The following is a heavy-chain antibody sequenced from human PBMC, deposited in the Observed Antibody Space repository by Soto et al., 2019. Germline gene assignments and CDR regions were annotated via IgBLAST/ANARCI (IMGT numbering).Heavy chain of an antibody. J-gene: IGHJ5*02. Sequence: EVQFLESGGGLVQPGGSLRLSCAASGVTFSNYAMNWVRQAPGKGLEWVSGISHSGSSTYYADSVKGRFTFSRDNSKNTLFLQMNSLTAEDTAVYYCAKGSWVHHGSEGGNWLDPWGQGTLVTVSS. CDR1: GVTFSNYA. CDR2: ISHSGSST. CDR3: AKGSWVHHGSEGGNWLDP. D-gene: IGHD3-10*01. V-gene: IGHV3-23*01.